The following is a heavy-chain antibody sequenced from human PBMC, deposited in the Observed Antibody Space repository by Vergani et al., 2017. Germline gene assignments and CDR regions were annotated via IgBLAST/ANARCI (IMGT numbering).Heavy chain of an antibody. CDR1: GFSLTTGGEG. Sequence: QITLRESGPTLVKPTQTLTLTCTFSGFSLTTGGEGVGWIRQPPGRALEWLAFVYWNDDERYSPSLKRRVTITKDTSKNEVFLTMATMDPVDTATYYCVHRLGYFDWDGAFDVWGPGTMVTVSS. CDR3: VHRLGYFDWDGAFDV. D-gene: IGHD3-9*01. V-gene: IGHV2-5*01. CDR2: VYWNDDE. J-gene: IGHJ3*01.